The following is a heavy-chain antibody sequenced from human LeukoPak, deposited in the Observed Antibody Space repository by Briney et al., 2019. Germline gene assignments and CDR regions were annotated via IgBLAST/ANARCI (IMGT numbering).Heavy chain of an antibody. V-gene: IGHV1-18*01. CDR1: GYTFTSYG. Sequence: ASVKVSCKASGYTFTSYGISWVRQAPGQGLELMGWISAYNGNTNYAQKLQGRVTMTTDTSTSTAYMELRSLRSDDTAVYYCARDPGTAMVTEEGLDWFDPWGQGTLVTVSS. D-gene: IGHD5-18*01. CDR2: ISAYNGNT. J-gene: IGHJ5*02. CDR3: ARDPGTAMVTEEGLDWFDP.